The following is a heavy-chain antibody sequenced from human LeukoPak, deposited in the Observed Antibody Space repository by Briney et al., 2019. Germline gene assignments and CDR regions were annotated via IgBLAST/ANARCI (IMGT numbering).Heavy chain of an antibody. V-gene: IGHV4-34*01. Sequence: PSETLSLTCAVYGGSFSGYYWSWIRQPPGKGLEWIGEINHSGSTNYNPSLKSRVTIPVDTSKNQFSLKLSSVTAADTAVYYCARGLSIVGADRAFDYWGQGTLVTVSS. J-gene: IGHJ4*02. CDR3: ARGLSIVGADRAFDY. CDR2: INHSGST. D-gene: IGHD1-26*01. CDR1: GGSFSGYY.